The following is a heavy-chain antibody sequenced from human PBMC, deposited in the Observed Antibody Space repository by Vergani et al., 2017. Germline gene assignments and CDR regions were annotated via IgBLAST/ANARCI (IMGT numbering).Heavy chain of an antibody. D-gene: IGHD3-16*02. V-gene: IGHV4-59*05. Sequence: QVQLQESGPGLVRPSETLSLTCTVSGGSLSGYYWNWIRQTPGEGLEWIASIYYSGSTYYNPSLKSRVTISVDTSKDHFSLRLDSVTVADTAVYYCARYRLGYLDVWGKGTTVIVSS. CDR1: GGSLSGYY. CDR3: ARYRLGYLDV. J-gene: IGHJ6*03. CDR2: IYYSGST.